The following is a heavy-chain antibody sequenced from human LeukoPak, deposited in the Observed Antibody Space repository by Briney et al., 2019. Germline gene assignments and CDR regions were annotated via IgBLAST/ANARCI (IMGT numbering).Heavy chain of an antibody. D-gene: IGHD2-2*01. CDR3: ARLLRYCSSTSCRLYFDY. Sequence: PGGSLRLSCAASGFTVSSNYMSWVRQAPGKGLEWVSVIYSGGSTYYADSVKGRFTISRDNAKNSLYLQMNSLRAEDTAVYYCARLLRYCSSTSCRLYFDYWGQGTLVTVPS. V-gene: IGHV3-66*01. CDR2: IYSGGST. J-gene: IGHJ4*02. CDR1: GFTVSSNY.